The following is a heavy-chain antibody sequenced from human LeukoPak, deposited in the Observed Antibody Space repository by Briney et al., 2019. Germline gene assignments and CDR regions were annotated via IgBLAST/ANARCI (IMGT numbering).Heavy chain of an antibody. D-gene: IGHD6-13*01. CDR1: GFTGSGNY. J-gene: IGHJ4*02. CDR3: ARARHSSSWYYFDY. CDR2: IYSGGST. Sequence: GGGLRVSCAGAGFTGSGNYMSWVRQAPGEGLQWVSIIYSGGSTYYADSVKGRFTISRDNSKNTLYLQMNSLRAEDTAVYYCARARHSSSWYYFDYWGQGTLVTVSS. V-gene: IGHV3-66*02.